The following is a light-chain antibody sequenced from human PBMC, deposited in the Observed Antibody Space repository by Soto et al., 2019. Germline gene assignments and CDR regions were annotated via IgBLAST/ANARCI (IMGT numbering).Light chain of an antibody. V-gene: IGKV1-5*01. CDR1: QSISSW. Sequence: DIQMTQSPSTLSASVGDRVTITCRASQSISSWLAWYQQEPGKAPKLLIYDASSLESGVPSRLSGSGSGTEFTLTISSLQPDDFATYYCQQYNSYSFGQGTKVDI. CDR2: DAS. CDR3: QQYNSYS. J-gene: IGKJ2*01.